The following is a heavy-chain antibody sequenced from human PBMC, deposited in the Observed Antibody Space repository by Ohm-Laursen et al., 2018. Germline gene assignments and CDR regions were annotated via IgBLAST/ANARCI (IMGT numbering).Heavy chain of an antibody. CDR3: AGRGY. CDR1: GASISSYY. V-gene: IGHV4-4*07. Sequence: SETLSLTCSVSGASISSYYWSWIRQPAGKGLEWIGRINISGSTNYNPSLKSRVTMSVDTSKNQFFLNLSSVTAADTAVYYCAGRGYWGQGTLVTVSS. CDR2: INISGST. D-gene: IGHD1-26*01. J-gene: IGHJ4*02.